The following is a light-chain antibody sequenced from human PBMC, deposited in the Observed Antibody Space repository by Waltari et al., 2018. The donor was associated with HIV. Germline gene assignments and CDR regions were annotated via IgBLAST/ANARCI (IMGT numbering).Light chain of an antibody. CDR2: QDS. V-gene: IGLV3-1*01. J-gene: IGLJ2*01. Sequence: SYELTQPPSVSVSPGQTASITCSGDKLGDKYACWYQQKPGQSPVLVIYQDSKRPAGIPERFPGSNSGNTATLTISGTQAMDEADYYCQAWDSSTVVVGGGTKLTVL. CDR3: QAWDSSTVV. CDR1: KLGDKY.